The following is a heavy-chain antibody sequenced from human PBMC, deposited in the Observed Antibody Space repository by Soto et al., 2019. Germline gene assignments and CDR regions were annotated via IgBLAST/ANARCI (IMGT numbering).Heavy chain of an antibody. CDR2: ISYDGSNK. Sequence: PGGSLRLSCAASGFTFSSYGMHWVRQAPGKGLEWVAVISYDGSNKYYADSVKGRFTISRDNSKNTLYLQMNSLRAEDTAVYYCAKDNLHRQYSSYFDYWGQGTLVTVSS. J-gene: IGHJ4*02. D-gene: IGHD5-12*01. V-gene: IGHV3-30*18. CDR1: GFTFSSYG. CDR3: AKDNLHRQYSSYFDY.